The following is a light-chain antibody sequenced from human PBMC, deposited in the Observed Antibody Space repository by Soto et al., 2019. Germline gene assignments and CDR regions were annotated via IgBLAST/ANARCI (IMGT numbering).Light chain of an antibody. CDR1: QSISSW. V-gene: IGKV1-5*03. CDR3: QQYSSYPYT. J-gene: IGKJ2*01. Sequence: DIQMTQSPSTLSASVGDRVTITCRASQSISSWLAWYQQKPGKAPKLLVYKASSLETGVPSRFSASASGTEFALTISILQPDDFATYYCQQYSSYPYTFGQETKREIK. CDR2: KAS.